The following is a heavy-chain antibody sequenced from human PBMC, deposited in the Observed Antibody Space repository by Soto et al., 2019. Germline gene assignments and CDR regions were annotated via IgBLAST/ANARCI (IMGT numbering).Heavy chain of an antibody. J-gene: IGHJ4*02. CDR1: GDSISSGGYY. V-gene: IGHV4-31*03. CDR3: ARGGEYTYGNFDY. Sequence: QVHLQESGPGLVKPSQTLSLTCTVSGDSISSGGYYWSWIRQHPGRGLEWIGYIYYSGGTYYNPSLKSRVTISVDTSKNQLSLKLTSVTAADTAVYYCARGGEYTYGNFDYWGQGTLVTVSS. CDR2: IYYSGGT. D-gene: IGHD5-18*01.